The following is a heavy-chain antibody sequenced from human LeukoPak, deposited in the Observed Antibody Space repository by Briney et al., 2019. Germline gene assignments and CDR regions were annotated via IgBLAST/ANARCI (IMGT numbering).Heavy chain of an antibody. CDR2: INHSGST. CDR3: AREGSSSWPNYYYGMDV. Sequence: PSETLSLTCAVYGGSFSGYYWSWIRQPPGKGLEWIGEINHSGSTNYNPSLKSRVTISVDTSKNQFSLKLSSVTAADTAVYYCAREGSSSWPNYYYGMDVWGQGTTVTVSS. V-gene: IGHV4-34*01. CDR1: GGSFSGYY. J-gene: IGHJ6*02. D-gene: IGHD6-13*01.